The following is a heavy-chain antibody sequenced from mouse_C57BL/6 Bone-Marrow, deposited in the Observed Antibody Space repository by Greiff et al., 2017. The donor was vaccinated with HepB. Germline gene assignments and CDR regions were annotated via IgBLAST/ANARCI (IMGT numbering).Heavy chain of an antibody. CDR1: GYAFSSSW. CDR3: ARRTVVATNYYFDY. Sequence: QVQLKQSGPELVKPGASVKISCKASGYAFSSSWMNWVKQRPGKGLEWIGRIYPGDGDTNYNGKFKGKATLTADKSSSTAYMQLSSLTSEDSAVYFCARRTVVATNYYFDYWGQGTTLTVSS. V-gene: IGHV1-82*01. CDR2: IYPGDGDT. D-gene: IGHD1-1*01. J-gene: IGHJ2*01.